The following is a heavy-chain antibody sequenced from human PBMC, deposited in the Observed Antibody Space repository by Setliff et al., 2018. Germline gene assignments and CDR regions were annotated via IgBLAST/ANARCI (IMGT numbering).Heavy chain of an antibody. Sequence: ASVKVSCKASGYTFTNHYMHWVRQAPGQGLEWMGVINPGGGSTTYAQKFQGRVTMTRDTSTSTVYMELSSLRTEGTAVYYCARGYYDSYARYYVVGDYWGQGTPVTVSS. CDR3: ARGYYDSYARYYVVGDY. V-gene: IGHV1-46*01. J-gene: IGHJ4*02. CDR2: INPGGGST. CDR1: GYTFTNHY. D-gene: IGHD3-22*01.